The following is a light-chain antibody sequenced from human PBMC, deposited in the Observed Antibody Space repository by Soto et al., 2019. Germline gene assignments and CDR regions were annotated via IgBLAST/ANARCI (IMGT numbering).Light chain of an antibody. CDR1: NSDVGDYNY. CDR2: DVS. J-gene: IGLJ3*02. Sequence: QSALTQPRSVSGSPGQSVTISCTGTNSDVGDYNYVSWYQQHPGKAPKLMISDVSQRPSGVPDRFSGSKSGNTASLTISGLQAEDEADYYCCSYAASDTWVFGGGTKLTVL. V-gene: IGLV2-11*01. CDR3: CSYAASDTWV.